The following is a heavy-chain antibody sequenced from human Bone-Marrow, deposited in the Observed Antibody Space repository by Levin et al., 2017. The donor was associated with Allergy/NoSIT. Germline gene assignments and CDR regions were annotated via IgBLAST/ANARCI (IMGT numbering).Heavy chain of an antibody. CDR2: MSWNIGTL. CDR3: VKDVGWTVAGGFDH. Sequence: PGGSLRLSCAASGFSFEGFAMHWVRRAPGKGLEWVAGMSWNIGTLGYAGSVKGRFTISRDNGKNTLYLQMNSLRVDDTAVYYCVKDVGWTVAGGFDHWGQGTLVTVSS. J-gene: IGHJ4*02. D-gene: IGHD6-19*01. CDR1: GFSFEGFA. V-gene: IGHV3-9*01.